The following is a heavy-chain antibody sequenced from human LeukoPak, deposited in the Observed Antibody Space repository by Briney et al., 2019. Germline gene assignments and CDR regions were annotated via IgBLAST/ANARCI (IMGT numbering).Heavy chain of an antibody. CDR2: IYYSGST. J-gene: IGHJ6*02. Sequence: SETLSLTCTVSGGSISSYYWSWLRQPPGKGLEWIGYIYYSGSTNYNPSLKSRVTISVGTSKNQFSLKLSSVTAADTAVYYCARVGSSWYNYYYGMDVWGQGTTVTVSS. CDR1: GGSISSYY. V-gene: IGHV4-59*01. D-gene: IGHD6-13*01. CDR3: ARVGSSWYNYYYGMDV.